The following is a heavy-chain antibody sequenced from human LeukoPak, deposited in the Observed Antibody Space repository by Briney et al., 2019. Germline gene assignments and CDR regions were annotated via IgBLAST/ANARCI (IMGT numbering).Heavy chain of an antibody. V-gene: IGHV1-69*01. D-gene: IGHD3-22*01. CDR1: GGTFSSYA. Sequence: SVKVSCKASGGTFSSYAISWVRQAPGQGLEWMGGIIPIFGTANYAQKFQGRVTITADESTSTAYMELSSLRSEDTAVYYCARDEGTYYYDSSGYNNWFDPWGQGTLVTVSS. CDR2: IIPIFGTA. J-gene: IGHJ5*02. CDR3: ARDEGTYYYDSSGYNNWFDP.